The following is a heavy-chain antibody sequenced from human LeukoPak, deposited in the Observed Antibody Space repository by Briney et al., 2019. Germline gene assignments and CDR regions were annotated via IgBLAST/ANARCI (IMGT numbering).Heavy chain of an antibody. CDR3: AILTTVTTKGDY. J-gene: IGHJ4*02. CDR1: GFTFSSYA. D-gene: IGHD4-17*01. V-gene: IGHV3-23*01. Sequence: GGSLRLSCAASGFTFSSYAMSWVRQAPGKGLEWVSAISGSRGSTYYADSVKGRFTISRDNSKNTLYLQMNSLRAEDTAVYYCAILTTVTTKGDYWGQGTLVTVSS. CDR2: ISGSRGST.